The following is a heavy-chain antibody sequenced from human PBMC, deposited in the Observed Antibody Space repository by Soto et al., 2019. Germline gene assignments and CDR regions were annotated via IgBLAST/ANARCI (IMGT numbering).Heavy chain of an antibody. CDR3: ARDRRVDYYGMDV. CDR2: IYYSGST. Sequence: PSETLSLTCTVSGGSISSSSYYWGWIRQPPGRGLEWIGNIYYSGSTYNNPSLKSRVTISVDTSKNQFSLKLSSVTAADTAVYYCARDRRVDYYGMDVWGQGTTVTVS. J-gene: IGHJ6*02. V-gene: IGHV4-39*02. D-gene: IGHD2-15*01. CDR1: GGSISSSSYY.